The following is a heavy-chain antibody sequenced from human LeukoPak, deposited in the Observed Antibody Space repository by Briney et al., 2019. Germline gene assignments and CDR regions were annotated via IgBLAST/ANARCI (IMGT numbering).Heavy chain of an antibody. J-gene: IGHJ5*02. CDR1: GYTFTSYY. CDR2: INPSGGST. Sequence: ASVKVSCKASGYTFTSYYMHWVRQAPGQGLEWMGIINPSGGSTSYAQKFQGRVAMTRDMSTSTVYMELSSLRSEDTAVYYCARSPADEENWFDPWGQGTLVTVSS. CDR3: ARSPADEENWFDP. V-gene: IGHV1-46*01.